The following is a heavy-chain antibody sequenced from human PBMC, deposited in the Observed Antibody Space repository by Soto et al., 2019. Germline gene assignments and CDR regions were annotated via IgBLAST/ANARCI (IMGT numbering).Heavy chain of an antibody. CDR1: GFTFSTYG. V-gene: IGHV3-33*01. CDR3: GRGVGPYDY. J-gene: IGHJ4*02. CDR2: IWHDGSNK. Sequence: QVQLVESGGGVVQPGRSLRLSCAASGFTFSTYGIHWVRQAPGKGLEWVAVIWHDGSNKYYADSVKGRFTISRDNSKGTLYLQMDSLRAEDTAVYYCGRGVGPYDYWGQGTLVTVSS. D-gene: IGHD1-26*01.